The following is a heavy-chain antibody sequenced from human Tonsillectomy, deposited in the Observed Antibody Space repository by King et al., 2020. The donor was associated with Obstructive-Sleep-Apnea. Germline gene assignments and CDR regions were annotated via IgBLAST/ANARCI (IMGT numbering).Heavy chain of an antibody. D-gene: IGHD6-13*01. J-gene: IGHJ5*02. CDR3: AKGVHSSSWS. CDR2: IRYDGSDI. CDR1: GFAFSSYG. Sequence: QVQLVESGGGVVQPGGSLRLSCAASGFAFSSYGMHWVRQAPNKGLEWVTFIRYDGSDIFYADSVKGRFTISRDNSKNTLYLQMNSLRPEDTAVYYCAKGVHSSSWSWGQGTLFIVSS. V-gene: IGHV3-30*02.